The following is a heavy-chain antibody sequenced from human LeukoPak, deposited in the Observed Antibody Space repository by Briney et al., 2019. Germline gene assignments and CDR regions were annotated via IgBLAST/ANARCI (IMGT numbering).Heavy chain of an antibody. CDR3: ARDAQNWFDP. J-gene: IGHJ5*02. V-gene: IGHV7-4-1*02. CDR2: INTETGNP. D-gene: IGHD2/OR15-2a*01. Sequence: ASVKVSCKASGYTFTNNAMNWVRRAPGQGLEWMGWINTETGNPTYAQGFTGRFVFSLDTSVSTAFLQISSLKAEDAAVYYCARDAQNWFDPWGQGTLVTVSS. CDR1: GYTFTNNA.